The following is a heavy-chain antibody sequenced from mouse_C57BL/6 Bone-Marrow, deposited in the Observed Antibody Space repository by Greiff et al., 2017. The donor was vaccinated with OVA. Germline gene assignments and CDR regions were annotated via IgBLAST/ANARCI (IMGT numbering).Heavy chain of an antibody. CDR1: GYTFTSYW. Sequence: QVQLQQSGAELVKPGASVKMSCKASGYTFTSYWITWVKQRPGQGLEWIGDIYPGSGSTNYNEKFKSKATLTVDTSSSTAYMQLSSLTSEDSAVYYCAREGYDYDVKAYWGQGTLVTVSA. J-gene: IGHJ3*01. CDR2: IYPGSGST. CDR3: AREGYDYDVKAY. D-gene: IGHD2-4*01. V-gene: IGHV1-55*01.